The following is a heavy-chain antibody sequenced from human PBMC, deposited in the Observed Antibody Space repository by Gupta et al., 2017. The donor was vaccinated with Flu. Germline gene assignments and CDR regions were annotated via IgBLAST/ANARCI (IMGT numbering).Heavy chain of an antibody. CDR3: AKDEYSYGHDAFDR. CDR1: GFNFWEYA. CDR2: ISASADNT. D-gene: IGHD5-18*01. Sequence: VQLLESGGGLVQPGGSLRLSCAVSGFNFWEYAMSWVRRAPGKGLEWVSAISASADNTSHAASVKGRCTISRDNAKNTLLIQMDSLRAEDTAVYDCAKDEYSYGHDAFDRGGRGTGVTVSS. J-gene: IGHJ3*02. V-gene: IGHV3-23*01.